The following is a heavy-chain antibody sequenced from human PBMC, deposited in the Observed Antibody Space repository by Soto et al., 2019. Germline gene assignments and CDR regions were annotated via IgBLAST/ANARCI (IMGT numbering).Heavy chain of an antibody. Sequence: PSETLSLTCTVSGASFSQSGLFWTWIHQFPGKCLEWVGYIYSSGSTHYNPSLQSRLSLSLDTSKSQFSLNLTSVTAADTAIYYCARGTMLRGPGYYYGLDVWGQGTTVTVYS. CDR1: GASFSQSGLF. CDR3: ARGTMLRGPGYYYGLDV. J-gene: IGHJ6*02. CDR2: IYSSGST. V-gene: IGHV4-31*03. D-gene: IGHD3-10*01.